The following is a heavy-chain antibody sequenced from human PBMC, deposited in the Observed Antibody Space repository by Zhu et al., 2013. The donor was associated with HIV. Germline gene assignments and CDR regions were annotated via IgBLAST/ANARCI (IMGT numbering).Heavy chain of an antibody. CDR1: GGTFSSYA. V-gene: IGHV1-69*01. D-gene: IGHD3-10*01. J-gene: IGHJ6*02. CDR3: AMGVQGATLADYYGMDV. CDR2: IIPIFGTA. Sequence: QVQLVQSGAEVKKPGSSVKVSCKASGGTFSSYAISWVRQAPGQGLEWMGGIIPIFGTANYAQKFQGRVTITADESTSTAYMELSSLRSEDTAVYYCAMGVQGATLADYYGMDVWGQGTTVTVSS.